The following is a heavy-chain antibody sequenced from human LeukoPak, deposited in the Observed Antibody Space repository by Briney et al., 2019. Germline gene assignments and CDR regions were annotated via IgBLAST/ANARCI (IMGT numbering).Heavy chain of an antibody. J-gene: IGHJ4*02. Sequence: ASVKVSCKASGYTFTSYGISWVRQAPGQGLEWMGWISVYNGNTNYAQKFQGGVTMTTDTSTSTAYMELRSLRSDDTAVYYCARDVTVADTWGQGTLVNLSS. CDR2: ISVYNGNT. CDR1: GYTFTSYG. D-gene: IGHD6-19*01. CDR3: ARDVTVADT. V-gene: IGHV1-18*01.